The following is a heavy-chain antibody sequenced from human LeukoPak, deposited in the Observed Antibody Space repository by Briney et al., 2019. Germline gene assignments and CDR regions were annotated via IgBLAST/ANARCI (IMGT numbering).Heavy chain of an antibody. CDR3: AKAVGSSGYFSRDAFDI. CDR2: ISGGGSGT. Sequence: GGSLRLSYAPSGFTFSSYAMSWVRQAPGKGLEWVAVISGGGSGTYYADSVRGRFTISRDNSKNTVYLQMNSLRAEDAAIYYCAKAVGSSGYFSRDAFDIWGQGTMVTVSS. D-gene: IGHD3-22*01. V-gene: IGHV3-23*01. J-gene: IGHJ3*02. CDR1: GFTFSSYA.